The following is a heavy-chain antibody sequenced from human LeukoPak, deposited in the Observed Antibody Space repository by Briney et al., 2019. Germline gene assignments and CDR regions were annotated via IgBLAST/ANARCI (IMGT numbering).Heavy chain of an antibody. Sequence: GTLSLTCTVSGGSISSSSYYWGWIRQPPGQGLEWWVNMDQDGSAKDYAVSVTGSVTICRNNARNSLYLQMSSLRDEETADYYCATYSHWVAGDDWGQGTTVIVSS. CDR1: GGSISSSSYY. D-gene: IGHD6-19*01. J-gene: IGHJ6*02. CDR3: ATYSHWVAGDD. CDR2: MDQDGSAK. V-gene: IGHV3-7*01.